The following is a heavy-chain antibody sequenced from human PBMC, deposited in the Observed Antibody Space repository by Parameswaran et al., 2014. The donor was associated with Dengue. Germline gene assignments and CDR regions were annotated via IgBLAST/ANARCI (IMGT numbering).Heavy chain of an antibody. D-gene: IGHD3-22*01. J-gene: IGHJ6*02. V-gene: IGHV4-39*01. Sequence: VRQAPGKGLEWIGSIYYSGSTYYNPSLKSRVTISVDTSKNQFSLKLSSVTAADTAVYYCARHYYDSSGYFLDYYYGMDVWGQGTTVTVSS. CDR2: IYYSGST. CDR3: ARHYYDSSGYFLDYYYGMDV.